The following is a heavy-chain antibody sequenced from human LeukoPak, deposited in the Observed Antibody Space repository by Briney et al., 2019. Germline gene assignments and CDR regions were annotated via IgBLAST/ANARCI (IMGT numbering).Heavy chain of an antibody. CDR2: INSDGSST. Sequence: GGSLSLSCAASGFTFSSYWMHWVRQAPGKGRVWVSRINSDGSSTSYADPVKVRFTISRDNAKNTLYLQMNSLRAEDTAVYYCARARRELLGYWGQGTLVTVSS. V-gene: IGHV3-74*01. J-gene: IGHJ4*02. D-gene: IGHD1-26*01. CDR1: GFTFSSYW. CDR3: ARARRELLGY.